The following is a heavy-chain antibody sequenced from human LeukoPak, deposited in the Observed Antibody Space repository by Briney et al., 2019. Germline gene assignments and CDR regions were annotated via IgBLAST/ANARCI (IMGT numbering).Heavy chain of an antibody. Sequence: GESLKISCKGSGYSFTSYWISCVRQMPGKGLEWMGRIDPSDSYTNYNPSFQGHVTISADKSISTAYLQWSSLKASDTAMYYCARLYCSSTSCYGYYGMDVWGQGTTVTVSS. V-gene: IGHV5-10-1*01. J-gene: IGHJ6*02. D-gene: IGHD2-2*01. CDR2: IDPSDSYT. CDR3: ARLYCSSTSCYGYYGMDV. CDR1: GYSFTSYW.